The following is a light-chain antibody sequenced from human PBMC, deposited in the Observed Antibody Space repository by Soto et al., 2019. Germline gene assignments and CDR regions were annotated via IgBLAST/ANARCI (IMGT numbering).Light chain of an antibody. Sequence: QSVLTQPPSASGSPGQSVTISCTGTSSDVGGYDYVSWYQQHPGKAPKLMIYEVTKRPSGVPDRFSGSKSGNTASLTVSGLQAEAAADYYCSSYAGSNNFVFGTGTKGTVL. CDR2: EVT. CDR3: SSYAGSNNFV. J-gene: IGLJ1*01. CDR1: SSDVGGYDY. V-gene: IGLV2-8*01.